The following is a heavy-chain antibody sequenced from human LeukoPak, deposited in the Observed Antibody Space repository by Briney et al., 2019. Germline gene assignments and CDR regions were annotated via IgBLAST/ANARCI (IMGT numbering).Heavy chain of an antibody. J-gene: IGHJ4*02. Sequence: PSETLSLTCTVSGGSISSSNYYWVWIRQPPGKGLEWVGSIYYSGSTYYNPSLKSRVTISVDTSKNQFSLKLSLVTAADTAVYYCALRYFDRDYWGQGTLVTVSS. V-gene: IGHV4-39*01. CDR1: GGSISSSNYY. CDR2: IYYSGST. CDR3: ALRYFDRDY. D-gene: IGHD3-9*01.